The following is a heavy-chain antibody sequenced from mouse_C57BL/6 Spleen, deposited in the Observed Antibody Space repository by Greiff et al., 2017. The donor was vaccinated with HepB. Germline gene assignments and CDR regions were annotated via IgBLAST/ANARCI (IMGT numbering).Heavy chain of an antibody. J-gene: IGHJ4*01. V-gene: IGHV1-50*01. CDR3: ARGEMDY. CDR1: GYTFTSYW. Sequence: QVQLQQPGAELVKPGASVKLSCEASGYTFTSYWMQWVKQRPGQGLEWIGEIDPSDSYTNYNQKFKGKATLTVDTSSSTAYMQLSSLTSEDSAVYYCARGEMDYWGQGTSVTVSS. CDR2: IDPSDSYT.